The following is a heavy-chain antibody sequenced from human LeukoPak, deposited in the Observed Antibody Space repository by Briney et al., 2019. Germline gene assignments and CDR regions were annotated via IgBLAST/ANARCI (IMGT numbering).Heavy chain of an antibody. J-gene: IGHJ6*04. D-gene: IGHD1-26*01. CDR3: ARGYSGSYYPRMDV. CDR1: GGTFSIYA. CDR2: ISAYNGNT. Sequence: ASVKVSCKASGGTFSIYAISWVRQAPGQGLEWMGWISAYNGNTNYAQKLQGRVTMTTDTATSTAYMELRSLRSDDTAVYYCARGYSGSYYPRMDVWGKGTTVTVSS. V-gene: IGHV1-18*01.